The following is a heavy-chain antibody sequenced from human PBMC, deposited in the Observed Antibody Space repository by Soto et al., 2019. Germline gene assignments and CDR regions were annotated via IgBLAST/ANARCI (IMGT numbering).Heavy chain of an antibody. D-gene: IGHD3-22*01. CDR2: FDPEDGET. CDR1: GYTLTELS. Sequence: AAVKVSGKVSGYTLTELSMHWVRQPPGKGLEWMGGFDPEDGETIYAQKFQGRVTMTEDTSTDTAYMELSSLRSEDTAVYYCATDVFYDSKAGWGQGTLVTVSS. V-gene: IGHV1-24*01. J-gene: IGHJ4*02. CDR3: ATDVFYDSKAG.